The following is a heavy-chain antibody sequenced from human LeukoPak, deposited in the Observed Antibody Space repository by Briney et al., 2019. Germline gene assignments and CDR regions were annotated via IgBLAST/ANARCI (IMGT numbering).Heavy chain of an antibody. Sequence: WGSLRLSCAASGFTFSSYAMSWVRQAPGKGLEWVSSISSSSSYIYYADSVKGRFTISRDNAKNSLYLQMNSLRAEDTAVYYCASLVVSNQGGDYTFDYWGQGTLVTVPS. V-gene: IGHV3-21*01. CDR2: ISSSSSYI. CDR1: GFTFSSYA. J-gene: IGHJ4*02. CDR3: ASLVVSNQGGDYTFDY. D-gene: IGHD3-22*01.